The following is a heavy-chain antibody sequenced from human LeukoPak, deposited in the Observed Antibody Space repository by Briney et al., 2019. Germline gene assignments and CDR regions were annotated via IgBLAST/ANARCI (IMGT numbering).Heavy chain of an antibody. CDR1: GASVSSGTYY. CDR2: IYYSGST. V-gene: IGHV4-61*01. J-gene: IGHJ6*02. CDR3: AREAGVHYYYGMDV. Sequence: SETLSLTCSVSGASVSSGTYYWSWIRQPPGKGLEWIGDIYYSGSTNYNPSLKSRVTISVDTSKNQFSLKLSSVTAADTAVYYCAREAGVHYYYGMDVWGQGTTVTVSS. D-gene: IGHD6-19*01.